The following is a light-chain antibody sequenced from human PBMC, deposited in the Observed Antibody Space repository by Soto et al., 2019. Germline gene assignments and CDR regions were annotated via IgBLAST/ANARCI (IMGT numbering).Light chain of an antibody. J-gene: IGLJ3*02. Sequence: QSALTQPASVSGSPGQSITISCTGTSSDVGGYDFVSWYQQRPGKAPKLIIYDVSNRPSGVSNRFSGSKSGNTASLTISGLQAEDEAHYYRTSYTRSDIGVFGGGTKLTVL. CDR1: SSDVGGYDF. CDR2: DVS. V-gene: IGLV2-14*01. CDR3: TSYTRSDIGV.